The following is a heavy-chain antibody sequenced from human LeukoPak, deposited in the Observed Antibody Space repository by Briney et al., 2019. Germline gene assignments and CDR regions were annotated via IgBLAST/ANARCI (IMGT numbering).Heavy chain of an antibody. CDR2: ISYSGST. V-gene: IGHV4-59*12. Sequence: SETLSLTCTVSGGSISIYYWTWIRQPPGKGLEWIGYISYSGSTNYNPSLRSRVTISVDTSRTKISLKLRSVTAADTAVYYCARAVHCSGGSCYFDYWGQGTLVTVSS. CDR1: GGSISIYY. D-gene: IGHD2-15*01. CDR3: ARAVHCSGGSCYFDY. J-gene: IGHJ4*02.